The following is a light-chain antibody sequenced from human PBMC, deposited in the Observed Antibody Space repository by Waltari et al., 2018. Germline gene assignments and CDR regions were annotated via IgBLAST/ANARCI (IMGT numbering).Light chain of an antibody. J-gene: IGLJ3*02. V-gene: IGLV2-14*01. Sequence: QSALTQPASVSGSLGQSISISCSGTSNDVGVYNYVSWFQQCPGKAPKLISYEVTNRPSGISIRFSGSESRNTASLTISGLQADDEDDYYCSSYTASSTWVFGGGTKLTVL. CDR2: EVT. CDR3: SSYTASSTWV. CDR1: SNDVGVYNY.